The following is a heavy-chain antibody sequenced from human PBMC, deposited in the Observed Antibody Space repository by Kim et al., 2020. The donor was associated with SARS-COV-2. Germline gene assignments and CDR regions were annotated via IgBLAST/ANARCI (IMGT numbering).Heavy chain of an antibody. CDR1: GYTFTSYY. Sequence: ASVKVSCKASGYTFTSYYMHWVRQAPGQGLEWMGIINPSGGSTSYAQKFQGRVTMTRDTSTSTVYMELSSLRSEDTAVYYCARDHGYYDSSGYSYYYYGMDVWGQGTTVTVSS. V-gene: IGHV1-46*01. CDR3: ARDHGYYDSSGYSYYYYGMDV. CDR2: INPSGGST. D-gene: IGHD3-22*01. J-gene: IGHJ6*02.